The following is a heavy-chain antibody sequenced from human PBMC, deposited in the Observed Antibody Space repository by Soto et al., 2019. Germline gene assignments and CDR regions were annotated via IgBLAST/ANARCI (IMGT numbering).Heavy chain of an antibody. CDR2: INSDGSST. CDR1: GFPSSRYW. V-gene: IGHV3-74*01. Sequence: GGPLRLSCPASGFPSSRYWMHWVRQAPGKGLVWVSRINSDGSSTSYADSVKGRFTISRDNSKNTLYLQMNSLRAEDTAVYYCAKDQNFGYCSSTSCYGEFDYWGQGTLVTVSS. J-gene: IGHJ4*02. D-gene: IGHD2-2*01. CDR3: AKDQNFGYCSSTSCYGEFDY.